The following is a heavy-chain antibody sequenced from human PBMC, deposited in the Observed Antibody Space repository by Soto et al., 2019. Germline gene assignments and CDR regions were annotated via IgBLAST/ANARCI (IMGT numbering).Heavy chain of an antibody. D-gene: IGHD6-13*01. CDR1: GYSFTSSW. J-gene: IGHJ5*02. Sequence: EVQLVQSGAEVKKPGATLKISCTGYGYSFTSSWIGWVRQIPGKGLVWMGVIYPGDSDTRYSPSFQGQVTISADKSISTAYLQWSSLKASDTAMYYCARHGWIATAGQGRGNWFDPWGQGTLVTVSS. V-gene: IGHV5-51*01. CDR3: ARHGWIATAGQGRGNWFDP. CDR2: IYPGDSDT.